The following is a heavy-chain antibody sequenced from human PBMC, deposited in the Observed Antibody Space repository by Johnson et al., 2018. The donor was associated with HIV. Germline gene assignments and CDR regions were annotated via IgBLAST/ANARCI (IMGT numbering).Heavy chain of an antibody. CDR1: GFTFSNFV. CDR2: ISYDGANK. CDR3: AKVGHCRGDCNFEVLEDLFDV. V-gene: IGHV3-30-3*01. D-gene: IGHD2-21*02. Sequence: QMLLVESGGGVVQPGRSLRLSCEASGFTFSNFVMHWVRQAPGKGLEWLTSISYDGANKYYADSVRGRFTISRDNSRNTLFLQMDSLKTEDTAVFYCAKVGHCRGDCNFEVLEDLFDVRGRGTMVTVSS. J-gene: IGHJ3*01.